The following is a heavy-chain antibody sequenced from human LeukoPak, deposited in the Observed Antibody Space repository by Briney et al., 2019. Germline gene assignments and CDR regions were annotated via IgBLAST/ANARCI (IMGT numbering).Heavy chain of an antibody. CDR3: ARTYYSRSSSFDY. D-gene: IGHD6-6*01. J-gene: IGHJ4*02. CDR2: IYYSGST. CDR1: DDSISSSSYY. Sequence: SETLSLTCTVSDDSISSSSYYWGWIRQPPGKGLEWIGNIYYSGSTYYNPSLKSRVTISVDTSKNQFSLRLSSVTAAGTAVYYCARTYYSRSSSFDYWGPGTLVTLSS. V-gene: IGHV4-39*01.